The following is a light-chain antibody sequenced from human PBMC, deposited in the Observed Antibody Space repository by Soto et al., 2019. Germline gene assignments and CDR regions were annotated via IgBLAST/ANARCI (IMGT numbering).Light chain of an antibody. V-gene: IGKV3-20*01. CDR1: QTVRNNY. CDR3: QQFSSYPLT. CDR2: DAS. J-gene: IGKJ4*01. Sequence: EFVLTQSPGTLSLSPGERATLYCRASQTVRNNYLAWYQQKLGQAPRLLIYDASSRATGIPDRFSGGGSGTDFTLTISRLEPEDFAVYYCQQFSSYPLTFGGGTKVEIK.